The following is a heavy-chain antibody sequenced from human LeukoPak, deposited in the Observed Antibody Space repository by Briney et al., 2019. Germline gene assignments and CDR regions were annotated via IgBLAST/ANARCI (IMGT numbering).Heavy chain of an antibody. V-gene: IGHV3-48*03. CDR1: AFTFSSYE. J-gene: IGHJ4*02. CDR3: AREGSSWSNPSDY. Sequence: GGSLRLSCAASAFTFSSYEMNWVRQAPGKGLEWISYISSSGDTIYYADSVKGRFTISRDNAKNSLYLQMNSLRAEDTAVYYCAREGSSWSNPSDYWGQGTLVTVSS. CDR2: ISSSGDTI. D-gene: IGHD6-13*01.